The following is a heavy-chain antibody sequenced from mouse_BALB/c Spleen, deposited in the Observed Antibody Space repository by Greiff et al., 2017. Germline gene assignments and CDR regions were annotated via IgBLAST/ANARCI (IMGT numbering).Heavy chain of an antibody. CDR1: GFTFSSFG. Sequence: EVQGVESGGGLVQPGGSRKLSCAASGFTFSSFGMHWVRQAPEKGLEWVAYISSGSSTIYYADTVKGRFTISRDNPKNTLFLQMTSLRSEDTAMYYCVNGEFYGSYQFAYWGQGTLVTVSA. V-gene: IGHV5-17*02. D-gene: IGHD2-1*01. CDR3: VNGEFYGSYQFAY. J-gene: IGHJ3*01. CDR2: ISSGSSTI.